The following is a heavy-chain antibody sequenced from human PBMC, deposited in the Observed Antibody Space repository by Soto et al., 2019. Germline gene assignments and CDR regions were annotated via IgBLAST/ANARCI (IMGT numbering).Heavy chain of an antibody. Sequence: GGSLRLSCVASGFTFENYAMSWVRQAPGKGLEWVSAISGSGGTTYYSDSVKGRFTISRDNSKNTVYLQLNDLRVEDAAEYFCAKDSWAIFGVPAGEYYAMDVWGQGTTVTVSS. CDR1: GFTFENYA. CDR2: ISGSGGTT. J-gene: IGHJ6*02. CDR3: AKDSWAIFGVPAGEYYAMDV. D-gene: IGHD3-3*01. V-gene: IGHV3-23*01.